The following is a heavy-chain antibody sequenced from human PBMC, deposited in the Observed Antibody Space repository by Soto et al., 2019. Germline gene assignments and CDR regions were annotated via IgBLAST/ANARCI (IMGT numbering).Heavy chain of an antibody. V-gene: IGHV4-34*01. J-gene: IGHJ4*02. CDR1: GGSFSGYY. Sequence: PSETLSLTCAVYGGSFSGYYWSWIRQPPGKGLEWIGEINHSGSTNYNPSLKSRVTISVDTSKNQFSLKLSSVTAADTAVYYCARGSDSSGYPFDYWGQGTLVTVSS. CDR3: ARGSDSSGYPFDY. D-gene: IGHD3-22*01. CDR2: INHSGST.